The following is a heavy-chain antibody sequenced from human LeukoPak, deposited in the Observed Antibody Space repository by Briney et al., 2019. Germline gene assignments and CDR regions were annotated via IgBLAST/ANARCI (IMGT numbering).Heavy chain of an antibody. CDR3: ARDRPYCSGGSCYWFDP. CDR1: GYTFTNYG. Sequence: ASVKVSCKASGYTFTNYGISWVRQAPGQGLEWMGWISAYNGNTNYAQKLQGRVTMITDTSTSTAYMELRSLRSDDTAVYYCARDRPYCSGGSCYWFDPWGQGTLVTVSS. D-gene: IGHD2-15*01. J-gene: IGHJ5*02. CDR2: ISAYNGNT. V-gene: IGHV1-18*01.